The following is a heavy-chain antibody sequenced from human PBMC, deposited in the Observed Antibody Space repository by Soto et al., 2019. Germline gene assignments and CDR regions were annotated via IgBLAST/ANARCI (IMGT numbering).Heavy chain of an antibody. V-gene: IGHV3-30*18. CDR1: GFTFSDYA. CDR3: AKGGREWLVTSDFNF. Sequence: VQLAESGGGVVQPGRSLRLSCAASGFTFSDYAMHWLRQAPGKGMEWVSVVSHDGRNTHYADSVKSRFTISGDSTKNTVSMEMTSLRAQYTAVYYCAKGGREWLVTSDFNFWGQGALVTVSS. J-gene: IGHJ4*02. D-gene: IGHD6-19*01. CDR2: VSHDGRNT.